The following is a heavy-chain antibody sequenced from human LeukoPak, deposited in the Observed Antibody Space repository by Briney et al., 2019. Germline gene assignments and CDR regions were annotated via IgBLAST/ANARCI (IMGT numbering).Heavy chain of an antibody. Sequence: GGSLRLSCAASGFIFNNYWMNWVRQAPGKGLEWVASIKEDGREKLYVESLEGRLTITRDNAKESLHLQMRNLRVEDTAVYYCTRALGHSVLAFDVWGQGTVVIVS. CDR2: IKEDGREK. J-gene: IGHJ3*01. CDR3: TRALGHSVLAFDV. CDR1: GFIFNNYW. D-gene: IGHD3-16*01. V-gene: IGHV3-7*03.